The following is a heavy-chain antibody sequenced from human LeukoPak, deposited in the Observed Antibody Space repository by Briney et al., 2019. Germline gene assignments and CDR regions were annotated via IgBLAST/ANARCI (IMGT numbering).Heavy chain of an antibody. J-gene: IGHJ4*02. CDR3: ARGLYYDSSGYYPYYFDY. D-gene: IGHD3-22*01. CDR1: GGSISSYY. V-gene: IGHV4-59*01. CDR2: IYYSGST. Sequence: PSETLSLTCTVSGGSISSYYWSWIRQPPGRGLEWVGYIYYSGSTNYNPSLKSRVTISVDTSKNQFSLKLSSVTAADTAVYYCARGLYYDSSGYYPYYFDYWGQGTLVTVSS.